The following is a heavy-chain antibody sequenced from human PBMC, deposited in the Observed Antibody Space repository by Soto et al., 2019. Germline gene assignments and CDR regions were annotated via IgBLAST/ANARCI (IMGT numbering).Heavy chain of an antibody. CDR3: AHNSPPLAYDY. CDR2: IFWDDDK. V-gene: IGHV2-5*02. CDR1: GFSLSASGVS. J-gene: IGHJ4*02. Sequence: QITLKESGPTLVKPTQTLTLTCTFSGFSLSASGVSVGWVRQPPGRALEGLALIFWDDDKHYNPSLKTRLTITKDTSKNQVVLTMTNMDPVDTATYYCAHNSPPLAYDYWGPGTLVTVSS. D-gene: IGHD6-13*01.